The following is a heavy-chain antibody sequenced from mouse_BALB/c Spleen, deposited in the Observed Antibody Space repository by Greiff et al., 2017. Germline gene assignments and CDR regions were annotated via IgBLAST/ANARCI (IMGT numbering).Heavy chain of an antibody. D-gene: IGHD2-14*01. J-gene: IGHJ4*01. V-gene: IGHV5-17*02. Sequence: EVQVVESGGGLVQPGGSRKLSCAASGFTFSSFGMHWVRQAPEKGLEWVAYISSGSSTIYYADTVKGRFTISRDNPKNTLFLQMTSLRSEDTAMYYCARGAYRFYYAMDYWGQGTSVTVSS. CDR3: ARGAYRFYYAMDY. CDR1: GFTFSSFG. CDR2: ISSGSSTI.